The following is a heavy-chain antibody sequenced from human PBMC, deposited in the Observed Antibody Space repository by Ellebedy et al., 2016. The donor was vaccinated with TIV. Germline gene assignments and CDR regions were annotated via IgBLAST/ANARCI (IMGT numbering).Heavy chain of an antibody. V-gene: IGHV3-66*01. Sequence: GGSLRLSCAVSGFTVNSNYLSWVRQAPGKGLEWVSTIYTDGSSLYADSVRDRFTISSDTSNNTLNLQINGLRAEDTAVYFCATETFIDVDLRVWGVFNLWGQGTMVAVSS. D-gene: IGHD6-6*01. J-gene: IGHJ3*01. CDR1: GFTVNSNY. CDR3: ATETFIDVDLRVWGVFNL. CDR2: IYTDGSS.